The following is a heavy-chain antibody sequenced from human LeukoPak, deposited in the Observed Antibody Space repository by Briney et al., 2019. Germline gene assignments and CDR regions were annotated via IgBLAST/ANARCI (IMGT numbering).Heavy chain of an antibody. V-gene: IGHV3-23*01. Sequence: GGSLRLSCAGSGFSFSSHGMSWVRQAPGKGLEWVAGIVGGAGGTYYADSVKGRFTISRDNSKNTLYLQMNSLRAEDTAVYYCAHGTVYQLDYWGQGTLVTVSS. D-gene: IGHD2-2*01. CDR2: IVGGAGGT. J-gene: IGHJ4*02. CDR1: GFSFSSHG. CDR3: AHGTVYQLDY.